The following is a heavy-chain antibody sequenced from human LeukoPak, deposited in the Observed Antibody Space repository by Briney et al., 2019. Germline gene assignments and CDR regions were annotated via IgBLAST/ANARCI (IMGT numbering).Heavy chain of an antibody. Sequence: PGGSLRLSCAASGFTFSSYEMNWVPQAPGKGLEWVSYIGSSGSNIYYADSVKGRFTISRDNAKNSLYLQMNSLRAEDTAVYYCARIMTTVTTSDYWGQGTLVTGSS. CDR2: IGSSGSNI. D-gene: IGHD4-17*01. J-gene: IGHJ4*02. CDR1: GFTFSSYE. V-gene: IGHV3-48*03. CDR3: ARIMTTVTTSDY.